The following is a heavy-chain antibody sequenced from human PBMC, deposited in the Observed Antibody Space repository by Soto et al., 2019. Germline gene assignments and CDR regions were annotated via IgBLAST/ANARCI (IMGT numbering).Heavy chain of an antibody. CDR2: ISSSSSYI. CDR1: GFTFSSYS. Sequence: LRLSCAASGFTFSSYSMNWVRQAPGKGLEWVSSISSSSSYIYYADSVKGRFTISRDNAKNSLYLQMNSLRAEDTAVYYCARDHYYYYGMDVWGQGTTVTVSS. J-gene: IGHJ6*02. CDR3: ARDHYYYYGMDV. V-gene: IGHV3-21*01.